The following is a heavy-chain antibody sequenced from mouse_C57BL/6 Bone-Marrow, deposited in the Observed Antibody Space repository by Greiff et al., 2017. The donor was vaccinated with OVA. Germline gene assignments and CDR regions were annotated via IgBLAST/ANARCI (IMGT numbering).Heavy chain of an antibody. CDR3: TTGSWVDY. J-gene: IGHJ2*01. CDR2: IDPENGDT. V-gene: IGHV14-4*01. Sequence: EVMLVESGAELVRPGAPVKLSCTASGFNIKDDYMHWVKQRPEQGLEWIGWIDPENGDTEYASKFQGKATITADTSSNTAYLQLSSLTSEDTAVYYCTTGSWVDYWGQGTTLTVSS. D-gene: IGHD4-1*01. CDR1: GFNIKDDY.